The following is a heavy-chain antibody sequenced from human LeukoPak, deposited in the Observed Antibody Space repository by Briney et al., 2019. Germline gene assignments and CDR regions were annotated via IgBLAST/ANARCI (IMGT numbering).Heavy chain of an antibody. CDR1: GYTFTGYY. V-gene: IGHV1-2*06. Sequence: ASVKVSCKASGYTFTGYYMHWVRQAPGQGLEWMGRINPNSGGTNYAQKFQGRVTMTRDTSISTAYMELSRLRSDDTAVYYCARDPPRGYGYGYAFDIWGQGTMVTVSS. J-gene: IGHJ3*02. D-gene: IGHD5-18*01. CDR2: INPNSGGT. CDR3: ARDPPRGYGYGYAFDI.